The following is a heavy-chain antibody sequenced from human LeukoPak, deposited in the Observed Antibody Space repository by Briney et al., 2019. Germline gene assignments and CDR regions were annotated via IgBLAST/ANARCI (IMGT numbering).Heavy chain of an antibody. J-gene: IGHJ4*02. CDR2: IYPGDSNT. V-gene: IGHV5-51*01. Sequence: GESLKISCKGSGYSFTSYWIGWVRQMPGRGLEWIGIIYPGDSNTRYSPSFQGQVTISADKSISTAYLQWSSLKASDSAMYYCARRKGGTSSAIFDYWGQGTLVTVSS. CDR1: GYSFTSYW. D-gene: IGHD1-26*01. CDR3: ARRKGGTSSAIFDY.